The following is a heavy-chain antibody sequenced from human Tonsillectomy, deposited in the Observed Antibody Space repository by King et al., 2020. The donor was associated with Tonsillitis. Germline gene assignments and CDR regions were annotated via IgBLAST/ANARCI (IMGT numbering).Heavy chain of an antibody. Sequence: VQLVESGGDWVQPGGSLRLSWAASGFSFSSYAISWVRQAPGTGLEWVSSLSGSGGSTNYADSVKGRFTISRDNSENTLYLQMNNLRAEDTAMYYCAKESTVTRAFEYWGQGTLVTVSS. J-gene: IGHJ4*02. CDR2: LSGSGGST. V-gene: IGHV3-23*04. CDR3: AKESTVTRAFEY. CDR1: GFSFSSYA. D-gene: IGHD4-17*01.